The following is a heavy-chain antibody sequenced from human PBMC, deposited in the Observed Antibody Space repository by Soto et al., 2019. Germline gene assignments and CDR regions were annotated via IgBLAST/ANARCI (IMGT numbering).Heavy chain of an antibody. J-gene: IGHJ5*02. V-gene: IGHV4-59*08. CDR3: ARNRNDWFDP. CDR1: GGSISSYY. Sequence: PSETLSLTCTVSGGSISSYYWSWIRQPPGKGLEWIGYIYYSGSTNYNPSLKSRVTISVDTSKNQFSLKLSSVTAADTAVYYCARNRNDWFDPWGQGTLVTVS. D-gene: IGHD4-4*01. CDR2: IYYSGST.